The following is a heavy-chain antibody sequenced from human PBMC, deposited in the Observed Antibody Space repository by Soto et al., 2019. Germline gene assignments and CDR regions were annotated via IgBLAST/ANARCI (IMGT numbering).Heavy chain of an antibody. Sequence: ASVKVSCKASGYTFTGYYMHWVRQAPGQGLEWMGWINPNSGGTNYAQKFQGRVTMTRDTSISTAYMELSRLRSDDTAVYYCARGIITGTTFYFDYWGQGTLVTVPS. J-gene: IGHJ4*02. V-gene: IGHV1-2*02. CDR2: INPNSGGT. D-gene: IGHD1-7*01. CDR1: GYTFTGYY. CDR3: ARGIITGTTFYFDY.